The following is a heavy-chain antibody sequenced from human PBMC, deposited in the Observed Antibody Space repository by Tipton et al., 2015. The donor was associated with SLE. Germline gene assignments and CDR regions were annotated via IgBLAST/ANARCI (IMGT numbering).Heavy chain of an antibody. CDR2: IYYTGNT. Sequence: TLSLTCSVSGGSMSYHYWSWIRQPPGKGLEWIGYIYYTGNTNYNPSLKSRVTISVDTSKNQFSLKLSSVTAADTAVYYCARHLGEVVELLAFDIWGQGTMVTVSS. CDR1: GGSMSYHY. V-gene: IGHV4-59*08. CDR3: ARHLGEVVELLAFDI. D-gene: IGHD1-7*01. J-gene: IGHJ3*02.